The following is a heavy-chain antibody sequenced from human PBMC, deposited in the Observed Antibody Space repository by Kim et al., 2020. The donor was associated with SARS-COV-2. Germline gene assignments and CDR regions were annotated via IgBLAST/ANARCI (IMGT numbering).Heavy chain of an antibody. V-gene: IGHV4-31*02. CDR2: T. D-gene: IGHD3-16*01. Sequence: TYYHPSLKSRVTISVDTSKNQFSLKLSSVTAADTAVYYCARDAPLGPFDIWGQGTMVTVSS. J-gene: IGHJ3*02. CDR3: ARDAPLGPFDI.